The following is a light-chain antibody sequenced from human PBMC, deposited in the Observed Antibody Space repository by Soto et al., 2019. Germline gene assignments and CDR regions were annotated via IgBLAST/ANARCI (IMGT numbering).Light chain of an antibody. Sequence: QSVLTQPASVSGSPGQSITISCTGTSSDVGGYNYVSWYQQHPGKAPKLMIYDVSNRPSGVANRFSGSKSGNTASLTISGLRVEDEADYYYSSYSSSSTPHVVFGGGTKLTVL. CDR2: DVS. CDR1: SSDVGGYNY. J-gene: IGLJ2*01. V-gene: IGLV2-14*01. CDR3: SSYSSSSTPHVV.